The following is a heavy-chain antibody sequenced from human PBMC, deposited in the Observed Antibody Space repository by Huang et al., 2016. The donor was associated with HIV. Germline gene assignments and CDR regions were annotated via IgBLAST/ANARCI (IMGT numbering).Heavy chain of an antibody. V-gene: IGHV1-69*13. Sequence: QVQLVQSGAEVKTTGSSVKVSYKASGGTFSKYAISWVRQAPGQGLESMGGTHPKCGTPNCARKIQGRVRITADYSTSTTDGEVSSLRSEDTALYYCARGQLGSYGDYDVLYWGQGTLVTVSS. D-gene: IGHD4-17*01. CDR2: THPKCGTP. J-gene: IGHJ4*02. CDR3: ARGQLGSYGDYDVLY. CDR1: GGTFSKYA.